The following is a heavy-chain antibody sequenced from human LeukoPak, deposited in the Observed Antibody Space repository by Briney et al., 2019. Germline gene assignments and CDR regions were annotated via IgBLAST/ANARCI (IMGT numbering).Heavy chain of an antibody. D-gene: IGHD6-13*01. CDR2: IYTSGST. CDR1: GGSISSYY. Sequence: SETLSLTCTVSGGSISSYYWSWIRQPPGKGPEWVGYIYTSGSTNYNPSLKSRVTISVDTSKNQFSLKLSSVTAADTAVYYCARQRYSSSLYPSPFDYWGQGTLVTVSS. J-gene: IGHJ4*02. V-gene: IGHV4-4*09. CDR3: ARQRYSSSLYPSPFDY.